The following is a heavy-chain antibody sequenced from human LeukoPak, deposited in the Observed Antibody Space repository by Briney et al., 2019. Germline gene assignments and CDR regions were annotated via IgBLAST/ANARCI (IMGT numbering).Heavy chain of an antibody. CDR2: IKGDGTTT. J-gene: IGHJ5*02. CDR1: GFTFSGYW. CDR3: ARSDWFDP. Sequence: RGSLRLSCAASGFTFSGYWMHWVRQAPGKGLLWVSRIKGDGTTTSYADSVKGRFTISRDNAKNTLYLQMNSLRVEDTAVYYCARSDWFDPWGQGTLVTVSS. V-gene: IGHV3-74*01.